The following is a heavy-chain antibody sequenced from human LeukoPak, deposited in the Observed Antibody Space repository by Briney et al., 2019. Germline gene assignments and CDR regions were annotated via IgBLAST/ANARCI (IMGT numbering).Heavy chain of an antibody. CDR3: ARNSGGFDWFFDY. CDR1: GFTVSSNY. Sequence: GGSLRLSCAASGFTVSSNYMSWVRQAPRKGLEWVSVIYSGGSTYYADSVKGRFTISRDNSKNTLYLQMNSLRAEDTAVYYCARNSGGFDWFFDYWGQGTLVTVSS. V-gene: IGHV3-53*01. CDR2: IYSGGST. J-gene: IGHJ4*02. D-gene: IGHD3-9*01.